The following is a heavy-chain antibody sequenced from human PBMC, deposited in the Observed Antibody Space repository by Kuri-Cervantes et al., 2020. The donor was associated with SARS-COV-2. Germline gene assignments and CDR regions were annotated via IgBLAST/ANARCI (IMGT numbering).Heavy chain of an antibody. CDR3: ASLNLIWYNWNPQDKSFDY. D-gene: IGHD1-20*01. Sequence: GGSLRLSCAASGFTFSDYYMSWIRQAPGKGLEWVSYISSTDNTIYYADSVKGRFIISRDNVKNSVFLQMNSLRAEDTAVYYCASLNLIWYNWNPQDKSFDYWGQGTLVTVSS. CDR2: ISSTDNTI. J-gene: IGHJ4*02. CDR1: GFTFSDYY. V-gene: IGHV3-11*04.